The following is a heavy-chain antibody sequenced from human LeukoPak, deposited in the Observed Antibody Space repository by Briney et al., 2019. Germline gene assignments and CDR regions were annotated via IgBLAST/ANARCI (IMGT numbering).Heavy chain of an antibody. CDR2: ISYDGSNK. J-gene: IGHJ4*02. CDR1: GFTFSSYG. V-gene: IGHV3-30*18. D-gene: IGHD3-10*01. Sequence: GRSLRLSCAASGFTFSSYGMHWVRQAPGKGLEWVAVISYDGSNKYYADSVKGRFAISRDNSKNTLYLQMNSLRAEDTAVYYCAKEVRGAEGDYWGQGTLVTVSS. CDR3: AKEVRGAEGDY.